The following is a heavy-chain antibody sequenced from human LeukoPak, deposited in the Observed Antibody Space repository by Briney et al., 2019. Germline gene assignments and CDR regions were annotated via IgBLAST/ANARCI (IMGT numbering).Heavy chain of an antibody. J-gene: IGHJ4*02. CDR2: INPNNGGT. D-gene: IGHD7-27*01. V-gene: IGHV1-2*02. CDR1: GYTFTGYY. CDR3: ARGGKSELGTCDY. Sequence: ASVNVSCKASGYTFTGYYMHWVRQAPGQGLEWMGWINPNNGGTNYAQRFQGRVTMTTDTSISTAYMELSRLRSDDTAVYYCARGGKSELGTCDYWGQGTLVTVSS.